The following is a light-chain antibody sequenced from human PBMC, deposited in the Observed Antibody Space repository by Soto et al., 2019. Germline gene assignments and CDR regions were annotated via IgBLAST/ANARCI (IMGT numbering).Light chain of an antibody. CDR2: EVT. V-gene: IGLV2-14*01. CDR3: SSYPNINTRACV. Sequence: HSALTQPASVSGSPGQSITISCTGTSGDIGSYNRVSWYQQHPGKAPKLIIYEVTDRPSGVSNRFSGSKSGNTASLTISGLQAEDEAEYYCSSYPNINTRACVFGTGTKVTVL. J-gene: IGLJ1*01. CDR1: SGDIGSYNR.